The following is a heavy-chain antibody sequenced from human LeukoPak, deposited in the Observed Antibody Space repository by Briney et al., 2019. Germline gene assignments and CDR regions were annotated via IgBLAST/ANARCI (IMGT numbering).Heavy chain of an antibody. V-gene: IGHV4-39*07. CDR3: ARVTNSLAFDI. Sequence: SETLSLTCTVSGDSISITTYYWGWIRQPPGRGLAWIANIFYSGSTYYNLSLKSRVTISLDTSKNQFSLRLSSVTAADTAVYYCARVTNSLAFDIWGQGTMVTGSS. J-gene: IGHJ3*02. D-gene: IGHD2-8*01. CDR1: GDSISITTYY. CDR2: IFYSGST.